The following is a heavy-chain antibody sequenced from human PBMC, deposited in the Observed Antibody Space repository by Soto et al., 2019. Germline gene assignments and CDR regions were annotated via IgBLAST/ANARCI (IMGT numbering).Heavy chain of an antibody. Sequence: QVQLVQSGAEVKKPGSSVKVSCKASGGTFSSYAISWVRQAPGQGLEWMGGIIPIFGTANYAQKFQGRFTISADESTSTAYVELSSLRSEDTAVYYCARVGVAAAGTPRLDYWGQGTLVTVSS. CDR1: GGTFSSYA. CDR3: ARVGVAAAGTPRLDY. J-gene: IGHJ4*02. D-gene: IGHD6-13*01. V-gene: IGHV1-69*01. CDR2: IIPIFGTA.